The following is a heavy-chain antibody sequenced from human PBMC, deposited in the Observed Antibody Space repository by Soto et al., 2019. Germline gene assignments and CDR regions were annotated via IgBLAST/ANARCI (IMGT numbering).Heavy chain of an antibody. CDR3: ARSGSASYYYYGLDV. CDR1: GYTFSRSG. V-gene: IGHV1-18*01. Sequence: QVQLVQSGAEVRKPGASVKVSCKTSGYTFSRSGISWVRQAPGQGLEWMGWISTYNGDANYAQKLQGRVIMTTDTSTIISFMVLGCLTCDDTAVYFCARSGSASYYYYGLDVWGQGTTVTVSS. CDR2: ISTYNGDA. D-gene: IGHD3-10*01. J-gene: IGHJ6*02.